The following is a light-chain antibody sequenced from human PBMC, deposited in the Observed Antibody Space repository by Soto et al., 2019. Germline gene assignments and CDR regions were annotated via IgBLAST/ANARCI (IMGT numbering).Light chain of an antibody. Sequence: QSVLTQPASVSGSPGQSITISCTGTSSDVGGYNYVSWYQQHPGKAPKLMIYDVSNRPSGVSNRFSGSKSGNTASLTISGLQAEDEADYYRSSYTSSSTLVFGTGIKVTVL. CDR3: SSYTSSSTLV. V-gene: IGLV2-14*01. CDR2: DVS. J-gene: IGLJ1*01. CDR1: SSDVGGYNY.